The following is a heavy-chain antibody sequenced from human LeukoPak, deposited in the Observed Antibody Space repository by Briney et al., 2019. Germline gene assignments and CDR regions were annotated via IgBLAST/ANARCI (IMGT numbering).Heavy chain of an antibody. J-gene: IGHJ4*02. CDR3: ATKEPSTSGWSY. CDR1: GFTFNRDW. Sequence: GGSLRLSCAAPGFTFNRDWTAWVRQAPGKGLEWVANIKEDGSEKNYVDSVKGRFTISRDNAENSVYLQMNDLRAEDTGVYYCATKEPSTSGWSYWGQGTLVTVSS. CDR2: IKEDGSEK. D-gene: IGHD6-19*01. V-gene: IGHV3-7*01.